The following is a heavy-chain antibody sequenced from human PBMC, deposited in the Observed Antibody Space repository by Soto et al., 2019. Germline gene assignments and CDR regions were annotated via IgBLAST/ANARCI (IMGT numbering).Heavy chain of an antibody. V-gene: IGHV4-31*03. J-gene: IGHJ4*02. D-gene: IGHD1-1*01. Sequence: QVQLQESGPGLVKPSQTLSLTCTVSGGSISSGGYYWSWLRQHPGKGLEWIGYIYYSGSTYYNPSLKSRVTISVDTAKNQCSLKLSSVTAAATAVYYCARWPQLEPRFDYWGQGTLVTVSS. CDR2: IYYSGST. CDR3: ARWPQLEPRFDY. CDR1: GGSISSGGYY.